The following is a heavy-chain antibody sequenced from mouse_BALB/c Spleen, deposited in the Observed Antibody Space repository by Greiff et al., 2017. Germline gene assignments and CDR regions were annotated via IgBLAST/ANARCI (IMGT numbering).Heavy chain of an antibody. CDR2: IDPENGNT. CDR3: ARAGGNSWFAY. D-gene: IGHD2-1*01. J-gene: IGHJ3*01. CDR1: GFNIKDYY. Sequence: VQLKQSGAELVRPGALVKLSCKASGFNIKDYYMHWVKQRPEQGLEWIGWIDPENGNTIYDPKFQGKASITADTSSNTAYLQLSSLTSEDTAVYYCARAGGNSWFAYWGQGTLVTVSA. V-gene: IGHV14-1*02.